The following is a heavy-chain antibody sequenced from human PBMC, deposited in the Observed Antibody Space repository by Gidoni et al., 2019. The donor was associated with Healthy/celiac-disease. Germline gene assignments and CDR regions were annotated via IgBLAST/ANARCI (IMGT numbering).Heavy chain of an antibody. J-gene: IGHJ4*02. D-gene: IGHD3-22*01. CDR1: GFTFSSNA. CDR3: ARDGGYYYDRSGYYHY. V-gene: IGHV3-23*01. Sequence: EVQLLESGGGLVQSGGSLRVSCAASGFTFSSNAMSWVRQAPGKGLEWVSGISGSGGSTYYADSVKGRFTISRDNSKNTLYLQMNSLRAEDTAVYYCARDGGYYYDRSGYYHYWGQGTLVTVSS. CDR2: ISGSGGST.